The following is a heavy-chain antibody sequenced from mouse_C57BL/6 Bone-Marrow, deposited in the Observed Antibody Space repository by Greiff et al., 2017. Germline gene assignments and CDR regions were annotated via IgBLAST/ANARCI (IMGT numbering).Heavy chain of an antibody. CDR1: GYTFTDYN. D-gene: IGHD1-1*01. CDR3: ARGDYYGSPFAY. V-gene: IGHV1-18*01. J-gene: IGHJ3*01. CDR2: INPNNGGT. Sequence: VQLKESGPELVKPGASVKIPCKASGYTFTDYNMDWVKQSHGKSLEWIGDINPNNGGTIYNQKFKGKATLTVDKSSSTAYMELRSLTSEDTAVYYCARGDYYGSPFAYWGQGTLVTVSA.